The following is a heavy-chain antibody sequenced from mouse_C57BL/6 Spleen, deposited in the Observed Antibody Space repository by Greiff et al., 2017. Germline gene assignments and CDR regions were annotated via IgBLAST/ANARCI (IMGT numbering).Heavy chain of an antibody. CDR1: GYTFTDYY. Sequence: VQLQQSGAELVRPGASVKLSCKASGYTFTDYYINWVKQRPGQGLEWSARIYPGSGNTYYNEKFKGKATLTAEKSSSTAYMQLSSLTSEDSAVYFCASNPWFAYWGQGTLVTVSA. V-gene: IGHV1-76*01. J-gene: IGHJ3*01. CDR2: IYPGSGNT. CDR3: ASNPWFAY.